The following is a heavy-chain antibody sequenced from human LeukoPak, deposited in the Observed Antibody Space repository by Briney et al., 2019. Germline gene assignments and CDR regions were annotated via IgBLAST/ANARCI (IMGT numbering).Heavy chain of an antibody. V-gene: IGHV4-4*07. CDR2: IYTSGGA. CDR3: ARGEYSGNYDC. CDR1: GGSLSIYY. D-gene: IGHD1-26*01. J-gene: IGHJ4*02. Sequence: SETLSLTCTLSGGSLSIYYWSWVRQPAGKGLEWIGRIYTSGGADYNPSLKSRVTMSVDTSKNQFSLKLSSVTAADTAVYYCARGEYSGNYDCWGQGTLVTVSS.